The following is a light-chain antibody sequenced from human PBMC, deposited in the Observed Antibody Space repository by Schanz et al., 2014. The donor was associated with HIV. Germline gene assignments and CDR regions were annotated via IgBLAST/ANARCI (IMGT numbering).Light chain of an antibody. CDR2: ANN. J-gene: IGLJ3*02. CDR1: SSNVGSNT. Sequence: QSVLTQPPSASGTPGQRVTISCSGSSSNVGSNTVIWYQHLPGTAPKLLMYANNQRASGVPDRFSGSGSGTSASLAITGLRSEDEADYYCAAWDGSLNVWVFGGGTKLTVL. V-gene: IGLV1-44*01. CDR3: AAWDGSLNVWV.